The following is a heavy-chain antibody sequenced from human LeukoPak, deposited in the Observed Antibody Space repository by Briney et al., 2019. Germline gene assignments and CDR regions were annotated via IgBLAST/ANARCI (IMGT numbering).Heavy chain of an antibody. CDR1: GGSITSYY. V-gene: IGHV4-4*07. CDR2: IHSSGGT. D-gene: IGHD6-6*01. J-gene: IGHJ4*02. Sequence: PSETLSLTCTVSGGSITSYYWTYLRQPAGKGLEWIGRIHSSGGTNYSPSLKSRVTMSLDTSKNQFSLNLSSVTAADTAIYYCASEFSGTSIAARVFDSWGQGTLVTVSS. CDR3: ASEFSGTSIAARVFDS.